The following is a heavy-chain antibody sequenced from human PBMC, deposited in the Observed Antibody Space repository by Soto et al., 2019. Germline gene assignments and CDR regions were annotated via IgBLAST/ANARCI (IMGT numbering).Heavy chain of an antibody. CDR1: GGSISSGGYD. Sequence: SETLSLACTVSGGSISSGGYDWSWIRQHPGKGLEWIGYIYYSGSTYYNPSLKSRVTISVDTSKNQFSLKLSSVTAADTAVYYCARVRGYGSGSWDYFDYWGQGTLVTVSS. D-gene: IGHD3-10*01. CDR2: IYYSGST. J-gene: IGHJ4*02. V-gene: IGHV4-31*03. CDR3: ARVRGYGSGSWDYFDY.